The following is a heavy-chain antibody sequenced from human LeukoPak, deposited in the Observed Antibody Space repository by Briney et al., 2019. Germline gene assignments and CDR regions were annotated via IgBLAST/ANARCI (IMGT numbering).Heavy chain of an antibody. Sequence: KPGESLKISCKGSGYSFTSYWIGWVRQMPGKGLEWMGIIYPGDSDTRYSPSFQGQVTISADKSISTAYLQWSSLKASDTDMYYCARLELYYYGSGSYHPPDYWGKGTLVTVSS. CDR2: IYPGDSDT. CDR3: ARLELYYYGSGSYHPPDY. V-gene: IGHV5-51*03. CDR1: GYSFTSYW. J-gene: IGHJ4*02. D-gene: IGHD3-10*01.